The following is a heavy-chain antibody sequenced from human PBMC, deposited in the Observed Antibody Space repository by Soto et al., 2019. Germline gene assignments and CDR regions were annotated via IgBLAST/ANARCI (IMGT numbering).Heavy chain of an antibody. CDR1: GFTFSNYN. D-gene: IGHD6-19*01. V-gene: IGHV3-21*01. CDR3: ARGSAEAGTAAIDH. CDR2: ISSSSSYI. Sequence: EVQLVESGGGLVKPGGSLRLSCAASGFTFSNYNMNWVRQAPGKGLEWVSSISSSSSYIYYADSVKGRFTISRDNAKNSLYLQMNSLRAGDTAVYYCARGSAEAGTAAIDHWGQGTLVTVSS. J-gene: IGHJ4*02.